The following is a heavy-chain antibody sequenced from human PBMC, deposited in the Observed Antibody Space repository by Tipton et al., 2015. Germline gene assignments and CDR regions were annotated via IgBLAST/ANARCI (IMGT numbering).Heavy chain of an antibody. CDR3: ARHGAGTTITDY. D-gene: IGHD5-12*01. CDR1: GGSISSSDYY. J-gene: IGHJ4*02. CDR2: IYYSGST. Sequence: TLSLTCTVSGGSISSSDYYWVWLRQPPGMGLECIGTIYYSGSTYYNPSLKSRVTISVDTSKNQFSLRLNSVTAADTAVYYCARHGAGTTITDYWGQGSLVTVAS. V-gene: IGHV4-39*01.